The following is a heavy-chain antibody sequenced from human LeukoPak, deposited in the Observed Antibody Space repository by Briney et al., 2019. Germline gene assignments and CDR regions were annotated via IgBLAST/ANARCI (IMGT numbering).Heavy chain of an antibody. V-gene: IGHV5-51*01. CDR1: GYSFTNYW. J-gene: IGHJ6*03. Sequence: GESLKISCKGSGYSFTNYWIGWVRQMPGKGLEWMGIIYPGDSDTRYSSSFQGQVTISADKSISTAYLQWSSLKASDTAMYYCARHVAHPPYYYYYYMDVWGKGTTVTVSS. CDR2: IYPGDSDT. CDR3: ARHVAHPPYYYYYYMDV.